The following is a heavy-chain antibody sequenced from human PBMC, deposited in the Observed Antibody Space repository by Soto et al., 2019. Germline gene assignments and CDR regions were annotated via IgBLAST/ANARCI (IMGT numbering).Heavy chain of an antibody. Sequence: QVQLQQWGAGLLKPSETLSLTCAVYGGSFSGYYWSWIRQPPGKGLEWIGEINHSGSTNYNPSLKSQVTITVDTSKNQFSLKLSSVTAADTAVYYCARKGGYCSGGSCYSKQHYYYYYMDVWGKGTTVTVSS. D-gene: IGHD2-15*01. J-gene: IGHJ6*03. CDR2: INHSGST. CDR3: ARKGGYCSGGSCYSKQHYYYYYMDV. CDR1: GGSFSGYY. V-gene: IGHV4-34*01.